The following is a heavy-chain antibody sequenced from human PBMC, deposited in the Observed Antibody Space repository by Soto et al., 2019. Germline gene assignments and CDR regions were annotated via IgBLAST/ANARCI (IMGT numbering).Heavy chain of an antibody. V-gene: IGHV4-31*03. D-gene: IGHD6-13*01. CDR2: IYYSGST. CDR1: GGSISSGGYY. CDR3: ARASSSWYPTPLDP. Sequence: QVQLQESGPGLVKPSQTLSLTCTVSGGSISSGGYYWSWIRQLPGKGLEWIGYIYYSGSTYYNPSLKSRVTISVDTSNNQSSLKLSSLTAADAAVYYCARASSSWYPTPLDPWGQGTLVTVSS. J-gene: IGHJ5*02.